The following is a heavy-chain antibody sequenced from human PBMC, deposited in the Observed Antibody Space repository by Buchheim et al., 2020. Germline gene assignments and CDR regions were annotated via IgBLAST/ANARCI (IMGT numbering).Heavy chain of an antibody. D-gene: IGHD2-8*01. Sequence: EVQLVQSGAEVKKPGESLKISCKGSGYSFTSYWIGWVRQMPGKGLEWMGIIYPGDSDTRYSPSFQGQVTISADKSISPAYPQWSSLKASDTAMYYCARPTSHCTNGVCYYYFDYWGQGTL. CDR3: ARPTSHCTNGVCYYYFDY. CDR1: GYSFTSYW. V-gene: IGHV5-51*01. J-gene: IGHJ4*02. CDR2: IYPGDSDT.